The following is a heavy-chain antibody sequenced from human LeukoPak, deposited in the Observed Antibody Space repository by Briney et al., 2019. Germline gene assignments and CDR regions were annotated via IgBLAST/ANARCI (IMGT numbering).Heavy chain of an antibody. Sequence: HPGRSLRLSCAASGFTFSSYAMHWVRQAPGKGLEWVAVISYDGSNKYYADSVKGRFTISRDNSKNTLYLQMNSLRAKDTAVYYCASQYYDIWTGYYSPFDYWGQGTLVTVSP. CDR1: GFTFSSYA. CDR2: ISYDGSNK. CDR3: ASQYYDIWTGYYSPFDY. D-gene: IGHD3-9*01. V-gene: IGHV3-30-3*01. J-gene: IGHJ4*02.